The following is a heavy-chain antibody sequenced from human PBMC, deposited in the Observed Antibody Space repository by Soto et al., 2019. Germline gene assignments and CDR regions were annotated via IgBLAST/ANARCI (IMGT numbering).Heavy chain of an antibody. CDR3: AREISVAGGHFDY. CDR2: ISSSSRTT. CDR1: GLTFSSYG. D-gene: IGHD6-19*01. V-gene: IGHV3-48*02. J-gene: IGHJ4*02. Sequence: PGGSLRLSCTASGLTFSSYGMNWVRQAPGKGLEWVSSISSSSRTTYYADSVKGRFTISRDNAKNSLYLQMNSLRDEDTAVYYCAREISVAGGHFDYWGQGTLVTASS.